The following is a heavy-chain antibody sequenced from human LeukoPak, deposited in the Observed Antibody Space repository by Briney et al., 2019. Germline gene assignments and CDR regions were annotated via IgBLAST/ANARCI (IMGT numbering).Heavy chain of an antibody. J-gene: IGHJ4*02. V-gene: IGHV3-23*01. D-gene: IGHD2-21*02. CDR2: ISGSGGST. CDR3: AKEPRHCGGDCFSLLDY. CDR1: GFTFSTYS. Sequence: GGSQRLSCIASGFTFSTYSMSWVRQAPGKGLEWVSLISGSGGSTYYADSVKGRFTISRDNSKNTLYLQMNSLRAEDTAVFYCAKEPRHCGGDCFSLLDYWGQGTLVTVSS.